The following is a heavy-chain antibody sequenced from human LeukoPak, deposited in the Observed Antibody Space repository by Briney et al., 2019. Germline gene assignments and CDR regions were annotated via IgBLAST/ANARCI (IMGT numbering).Heavy chain of an antibody. V-gene: IGHV1-18*01. CDR3: ARGIVPAARDYYYYYMDV. D-gene: IGHD2-2*01. Sequence: GASVTVSCKASGYTFTSYGLSWVRQAPGQGLEWMGRITTYNGNTKYAQNFQGRVTMTTDTSTSTAYMELRSLRSGDTAVYYCARGIVPAARDYYYYYMDVWGKGTTVTVSS. J-gene: IGHJ6*03. CDR1: GYTFTSYG. CDR2: ITTYNGNT.